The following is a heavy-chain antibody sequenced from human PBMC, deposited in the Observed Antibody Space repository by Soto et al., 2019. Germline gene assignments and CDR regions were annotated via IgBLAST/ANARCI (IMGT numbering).Heavy chain of an antibody. CDR2: IYYSGST. J-gene: IGHJ6*02. CDR3: ARHWAGGYDCSYYCCMDV. D-gene: IGHD5-12*01. Sequence: SETLSLTCTVSGGSISSSSYYWGWIRQPPGKGLEWIGSIYYSGSTYYNPSLKSRVTISVDTSKNQFSLKLSSVTAADTAVYYCARHWAGGYDCSYYCCMDVWGQGTTVTVSS. V-gene: IGHV4-39*01. CDR1: GGSISSSSYY.